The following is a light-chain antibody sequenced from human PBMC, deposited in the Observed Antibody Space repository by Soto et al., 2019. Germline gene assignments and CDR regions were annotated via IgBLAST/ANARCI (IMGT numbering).Light chain of an antibody. CDR1: SSDFGSYNL. CDR3: CSYAGSSTLYV. Sequence: QSALTQPASVSGSPGQSITISCTGTSSDFGSYNLVSWYQQHPGKAPKLMIYEGSKRPSGVSNRFSGSKCGNTASLTISGLQAEDEADYYCCSYAGSSTLYVFGTGTKVTVL. V-gene: IGLV2-23*01. CDR2: EGS. J-gene: IGLJ1*01.